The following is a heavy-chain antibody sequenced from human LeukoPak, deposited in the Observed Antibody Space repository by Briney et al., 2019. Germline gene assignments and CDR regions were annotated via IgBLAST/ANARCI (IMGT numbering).Heavy chain of an antibody. D-gene: IGHD3-3*01. CDR2: ISGSGGST. J-gene: IGHJ4*02. Sequence: PGGSLRLSCAASGFTFSSYAMSWVRQAPGKGLEWVSAISGSGGSTYYADSVKGRFTISRDNAKNSLYLQMNSLRDEDTAVYYCARESDFWSGYYSRWGQGTLVTVSS. CDR3: ARESDFWSGYYSR. V-gene: IGHV3-23*01. CDR1: GFTFSSYA.